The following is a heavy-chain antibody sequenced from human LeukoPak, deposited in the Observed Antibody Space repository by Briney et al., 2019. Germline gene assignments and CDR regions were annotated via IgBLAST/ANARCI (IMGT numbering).Heavy chain of an antibody. D-gene: IGHD3-10*01. V-gene: IGHV1-69*04. CDR2: IIPILGIA. CDR1: GGTFSSYA. CDR3: ARDIGLWFGELPNSNFDY. Sequence: SVKVSCKASGGTFSSYAISWVRQAPGQGLEWMGRIIPILGIANYAQKFQGRVTITADKSTSTAYMELSSLRSEDTAVYYCARDIGLWFGELPNSNFDYWGQGTLVTVSS. J-gene: IGHJ4*02.